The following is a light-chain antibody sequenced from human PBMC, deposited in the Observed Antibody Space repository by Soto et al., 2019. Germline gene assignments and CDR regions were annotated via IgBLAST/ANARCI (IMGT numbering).Light chain of an antibody. CDR1: QSVLYSSNNKNY. J-gene: IGKJ2*01. V-gene: IGKV4-1*01. CDR2: WAS. CDR3: QQYYDTLPYT. Sequence: DIVMTQSPDSLAVSLGERATINCKSSQSVLYSSNNKNYLAWYQQKPGQPPQLLIYWASTRESGVPDRFSGSGSRTDFTLTSTSLQAEDVAVYYCQQYYDTLPYTFGPGTKVEIK.